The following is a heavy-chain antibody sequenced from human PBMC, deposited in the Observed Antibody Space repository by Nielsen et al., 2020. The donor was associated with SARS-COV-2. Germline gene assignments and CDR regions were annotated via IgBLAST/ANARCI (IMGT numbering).Heavy chain of an antibody. CDR3: ASEVGGSYRDFDY. V-gene: IGHV3-23*01. CDR2: ISGGGST. CDR1: GFIFSRYT. J-gene: IGHJ4*02. D-gene: IGHD3-16*02. Sequence: GESLKISCVGPGFIFSRYTMHWVRQAPGKGLEWVSGISGGGSTFYAESVRGRFTVSRENFRNTLYLEMNSLRVEDTALYYCASEVGGSYRDFDYWGQGILVTVSS.